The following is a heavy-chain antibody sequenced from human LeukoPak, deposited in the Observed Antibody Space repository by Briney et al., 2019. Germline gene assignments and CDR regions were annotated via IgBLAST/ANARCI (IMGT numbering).Heavy chain of an antibody. J-gene: IGHJ4*02. CDR3: ARDRIRGGSSGWRY. CDR2: IWYDGSNK. D-gene: IGHD6-19*01. V-gene: IGHV3-33*08. CDR1: GFTFSSYW. Sequence: PGGSLRLSCAASGFTFSSYWMSWVRQAPGKGLEWVAVIWYDGSNKYYADSVKGRFTISRDNSKNTLYLQMNSLRAEDTAVYYCARDRIRGGSSGWRYWGQGTLVTVSS.